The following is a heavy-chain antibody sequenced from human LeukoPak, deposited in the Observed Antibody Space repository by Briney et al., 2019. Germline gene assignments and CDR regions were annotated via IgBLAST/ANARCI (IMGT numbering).Heavy chain of an antibody. CDR3: ATIVGALQWAFDI. J-gene: IGHJ3*02. CDR2: INPNSGGT. V-gene: IGHV1-2*02. D-gene: IGHD1-26*01. Sequence: ASVKVSCKASGYTFTGYYMHWVRQAPGQGLEWMGWINPNSGGTNYAQKFQGRVTMTRDTSISTAYMELSRLRSDDTAVYYCATIVGALQWAFDIWGQGTMVTVSS. CDR1: GYTFTGYY.